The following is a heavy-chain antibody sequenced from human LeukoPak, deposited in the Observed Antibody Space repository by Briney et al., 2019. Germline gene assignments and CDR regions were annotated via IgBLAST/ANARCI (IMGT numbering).Heavy chain of an antibody. CDR1: GGSVSSNSAA. D-gene: IGHD6-19*01. Sequence: SQTLSLTCAISGGSVSSNSAAWIWIRQSPSRGLECLGRTYYRSKWYNDYAVSVKSRITINPDTSKNQFSLQLNSVTPEDTAVYYCARALRYSSGWALDYWGQGTLVTVSS. J-gene: IGHJ4*02. CDR3: ARALRYSSGWALDY. V-gene: IGHV6-1*01. CDR2: TYYRSKWYN.